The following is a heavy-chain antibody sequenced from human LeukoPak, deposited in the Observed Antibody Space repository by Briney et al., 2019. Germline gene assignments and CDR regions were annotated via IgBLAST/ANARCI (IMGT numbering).Heavy chain of an antibody. Sequence: ASVKVSCKASGGTFSSYAISWVRQAPGQGLEWMGGIIPIFGTANYAQEFQGRVTITADESTSTAYMELSSLRSEDTAVYYCARQYCSSTSCSYHPAASAGFDPWGQGTLVTVSS. CDR2: IIPIFGTA. D-gene: IGHD2-2*01. CDR3: ARQYCSSTSCSYHPAASAGFDP. CDR1: GGTFSSYA. J-gene: IGHJ5*02. V-gene: IGHV1-69*01.